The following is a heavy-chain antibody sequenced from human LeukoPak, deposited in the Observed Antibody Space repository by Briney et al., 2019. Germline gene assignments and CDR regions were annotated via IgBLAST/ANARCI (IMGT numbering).Heavy chain of an antibody. Sequence: GESLKISCKGSGYTFITYWIGWVRQMPGKGLEWMGIIYPGDSDTRYSPSFHGQVTISADKSINTAYLRWSSLRASDTAMYYCARGRDGYNYFYGLDVWGQGTTVTVSS. CDR3: ARGRDGYNYFYGLDV. CDR1: GYTFITYW. D-gene: IGHD5-24*01. CDR2: IYPGDSDT. J-gene: IGHJ6*02. V-gene: IGHV5-51*01.